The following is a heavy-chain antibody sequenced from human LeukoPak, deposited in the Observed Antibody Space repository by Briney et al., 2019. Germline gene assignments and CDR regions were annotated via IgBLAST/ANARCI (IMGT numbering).Heavy chain of an antibody. CDR1: GYTFTSYG. CDR3: AREYYGSGSSHFDY. V-gene: IGHV1-18*04. D-gene: IGHD3-10*01. CDR2: ISAYNGNT. Sequence: ASVKVSCRASGYTFTSYGTSWVRQAPGQGLEWMGWISAYNGNTKYAQKLQGRGTMTTDTSTSTAYMELRSLRSDDTAVYYCAREYYGSGSSHFDYWGQGTLVTVSS. J-gene: IGHJ4*02.